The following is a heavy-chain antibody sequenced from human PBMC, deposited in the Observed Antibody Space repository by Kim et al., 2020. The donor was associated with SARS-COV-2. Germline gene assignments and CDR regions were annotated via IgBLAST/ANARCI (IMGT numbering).Heavy chain of an antibody. J-gene: IGHJ2*01. D-gene: IGHD2-15*01. CDR2: ISSSGSTI. V-gene: IGHV3-11*01. Sequence: GGSLRLSCAASGFTFSDYYMSWIRQAPGKGLEWVSYISSSGSTIYYADSVKGRFTISRDNAKNSLYLQMNSLRAEDTAVYYCARVLTRYCSGGSCYSRIPSPNWYFDLWGRGTLVTVSS. CDR3: ARVLTRYCSGGSCYSRIPSPNWYFDL. CDR1: GFTFSDYY.